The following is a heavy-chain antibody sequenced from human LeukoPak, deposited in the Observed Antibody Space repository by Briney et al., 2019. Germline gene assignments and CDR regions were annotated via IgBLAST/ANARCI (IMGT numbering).Heavy chain of an antibody. V-gene: IGHV3-11*01. CDR1: GFTFSDYY. Sequence: GSLRLSCAASGFTFSDYYMSWIRQAPGKGLEWVSYISSSGSTIYYADSVKGRFTISRDNSKNTLYLQMNSLRAEDTAVYYCAKDSEYLNYYDSSGYYAIDYWGQGTLVTVSS. CDR2: ISSSGSTI. CDR3: AKDSEYLNYYDSSGYYAIDY. D-gene: IGHD3-22*01. J-gene: IGHJ4*02.